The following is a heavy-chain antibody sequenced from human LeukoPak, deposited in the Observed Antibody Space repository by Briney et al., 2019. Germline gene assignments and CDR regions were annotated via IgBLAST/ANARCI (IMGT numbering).Heavy chain of an antibody. J-gene: IGHJ3*02. V-gene: IGHV1-24*01. D-gene: IGHD2-21*02. CDR1: GGTFSSYA. CDR2: FDPEDGET. CDR3: ATLNYCGGDCYSEGEEFDAFDI. Sequence: GASVKVSCKASGGTFSSYAISWVRQAPGKGLEWMGGFDPEDGETIYAQKFQGRVTMTEDTSTDTAYMELSSLRSEDTAVYYCATLNYCGGDCYSEGEEFDAFDIWGQGTMVTVSS.